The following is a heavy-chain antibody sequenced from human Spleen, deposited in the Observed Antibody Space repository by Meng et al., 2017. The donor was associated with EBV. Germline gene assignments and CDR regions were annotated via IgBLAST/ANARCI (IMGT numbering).Heavy chain of an antibody. CDR2: IIHTGET. J-gene: IGHJ4*02. CDR1: GGSFSGHY. Sequence: QVQLTPSGAGLLKPAETLSRTCAVNGGSFSGHYWTWIRQPPGKGLEWIGEIIHTGETNYNPSLTGRVTISRDTSKKHLSLRLNSVTAADTAVYYCVRGGEGDGYSLPYWGQGTLVTVSS. V-gene: IGHV4-34*02. CDR3: VRGGEGDGYSLPY. D-gene: IGHD5-24*01.